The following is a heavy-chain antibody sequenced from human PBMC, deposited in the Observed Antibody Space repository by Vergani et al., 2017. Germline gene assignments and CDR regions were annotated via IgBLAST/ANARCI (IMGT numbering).Heavy chain of an antibody. D-gene: IGHD5-18*01. CDR2: ISYDGSNN. CDR1: GFTFSSYG. Sequence: QVQLVESGGGVVQPGRSLRLSCAASGFTFSSYGMHWVRQAPGKGLEWVAVISYDGSNNYYADSVKGRFTISRDNSKNTLYLQMNSLRAEDTAVYYCAKTLVDTAPDYYYYYMDVWGKGTTVTVSS. V-gene: IGHV3-30*18. CDR3: AKTLVDTAPDYYYYYMDV. J-gene: IGHJ6*03.